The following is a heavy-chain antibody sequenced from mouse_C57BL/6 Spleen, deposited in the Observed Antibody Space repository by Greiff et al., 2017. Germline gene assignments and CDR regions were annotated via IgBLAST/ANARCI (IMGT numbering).Heavy chain of an antibody. J-gene: IGHJ2*01. D-gene: IGHD3-2*02. Sequence: VQLQQPGAELVRPGSSVKLSCKASGYTFTSYWMHWVKQRPIQGLEWIGNIDPSDSETHFNQKFTDKATLTVDKSSSTAYMQLSSLTSEDSAVYYCAREDSSGYFDYWGKGTTLTVSS. CDR1: GYTFTSYW. CDR3: AREDSSGYFDY. V-gene: IGHV1-52*01. CDR2: IDPSDSET.